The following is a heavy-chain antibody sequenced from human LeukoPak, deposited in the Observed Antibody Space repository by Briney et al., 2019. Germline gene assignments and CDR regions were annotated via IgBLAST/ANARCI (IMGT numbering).Heavy chain of an antibody. Sequence: GGSLRLSCAGSGFTFGSYAINWVRQAPGKGLEWVSAIRTSSSATYYADSVKGRFATSRDDSRSTVFLQMNSLRAEDTAVYYCARDFFIVVVPAATEYYYYGMDVWGQGTTVTVSS. V-gene: IGHV3-23*01. CDR1: GFTFGSYA. J-gene: IGHJ6*02. CDR3: ARDFFIVVVPAATEYYYYGMDV. D-gene: IGHD2-2*01. CDR2: IRTSSSAT.